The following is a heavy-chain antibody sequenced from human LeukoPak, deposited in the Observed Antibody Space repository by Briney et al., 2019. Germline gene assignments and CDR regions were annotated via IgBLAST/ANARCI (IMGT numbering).Heavy chain of an antibody. Sequence: GGSLRLSCAASGFTFSSYSMNRVRQAPGKGLEWVSYISSSSSTIYYADSVKGRFTISRDNAKNSLYLQMNSLRADDTAVYYCARIIGVTGTDWFDPWGQGTLVTVSS. D-gene: IGHD6-13*01. V-gene: IGHV3-48*04. J-gene: IGHJ5*02. CDR2: ISSSSSTI. CDR3: ARIIGVTGTDWFDP. CDR1: GFTFSSYS.